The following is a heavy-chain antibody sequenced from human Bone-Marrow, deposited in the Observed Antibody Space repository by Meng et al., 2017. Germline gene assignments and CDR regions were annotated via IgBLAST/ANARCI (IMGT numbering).Heavy chain of an antibody. J-gene: IGHJ5*02. CDR2: ISWDGGST. CDR1: GFTFDDYA. D-gene: IGHD1-26*01. V-gene: IGHV3-43D*04. CDR3: AKDTFPTWELPEA. Sequence: GESLKISCAASGFTFDDYAMHWGRQAPGKGLEWVSLISWDGGSTYCGDSLKGRFTISRDNAKNSLYLQMNSLRAEDTALYYCAKDTFPTWELPEAWGQGTLVTVSS.